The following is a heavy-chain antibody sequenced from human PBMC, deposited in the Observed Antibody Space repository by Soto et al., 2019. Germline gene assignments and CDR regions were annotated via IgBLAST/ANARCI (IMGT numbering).Heavy chain of an antibody. V-gene: IGHV3-73*02. Sequence: EVQLVESGGGLVQPGGSLRLSCAASGFTFSGSAMHWVRQASGRRLEWIGRIRNKANKYATVYAASVPGRFTISRDDSKKTAYLQMNNLNTGDTAVYYCTSLPNIVGGAGGTYLDLWGRGTLVTVSS. CDR1: GFTFSGSA. CDR2: IRNKANKYAT. CDR3: TSLPNIVGGAGGTYLDL. J-gene: IGHJ2*01. D-gene: IGHD1-26*01.